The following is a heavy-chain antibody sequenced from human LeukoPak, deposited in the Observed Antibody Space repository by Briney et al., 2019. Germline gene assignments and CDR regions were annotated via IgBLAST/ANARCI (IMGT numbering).Heavy chain of an antibody. D-gene: IGHD3-3*01. Sequence: PGGSLRLSCAASGFTFSSYAMSWVRQAPGKGLEWVAVISYDGSNKYYADSVKGRFTISRDNSKNTLYLQMNSLRAEDTAVYYCAKDNYGSSLEWSMHFDYWGQGTLVTVSS. CDR3: AKDNYGSSLEWSMHFDY. CDR1: GFTFSSYA. J-gene: IGHJ4*02. V-gene: IGHV3-30*18. CDR2: ISYDGSNK.